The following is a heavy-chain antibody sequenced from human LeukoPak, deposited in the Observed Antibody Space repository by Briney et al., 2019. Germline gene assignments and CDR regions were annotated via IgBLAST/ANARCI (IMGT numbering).Heavy chain of an antibody. Sequence: PSETLSLTCTVSGGSISSYYWSWIRQPPGKGLEWIGYIYYSGTSYYNPSLKSRVTISVDTSKNQFSLKLSSVTAADTAVYYCARQEGGAARGNFDYWGQGTLVTVSS. CDR2: IYYSGTS. CDR1: GGSISSYY. V-gene: IGHV4-59*04. D-gene: IGHD6-6*01. J-gene: IGHJ4*02. CDR3: ARQEGGAARGNFDY.